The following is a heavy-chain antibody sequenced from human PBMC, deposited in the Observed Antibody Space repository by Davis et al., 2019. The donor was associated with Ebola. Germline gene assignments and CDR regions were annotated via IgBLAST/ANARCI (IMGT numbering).Heavy chain of an antibody. CDR3: ARDWAAAAGEEHY. CDR1: GFTFSSYG. J-gene: IGHJ4*02. CDR2: ISYDGSNK. D-gene: IGHD6-13*01. V-gene: IGHV3-30*03. Sequence: PGGSLRLSCAASGFTFSSYGMHWVRQAPGKGLEWVAVISYDGSNKYYADSVKGRFTISRDNSKNTLYLQMNSLRAEDTAVYYCARDWAAAAGEEHYWGQGTLVTVSS.